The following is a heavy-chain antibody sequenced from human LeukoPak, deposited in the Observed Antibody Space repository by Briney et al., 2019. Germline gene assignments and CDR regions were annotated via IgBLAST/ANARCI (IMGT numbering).Heavy chain of an antibody. CDR1: GFTLSSYE. D-gene: IGHD2-21*01. V-gene: IGHV3-48*03. CDR2: ISSSRSTI. CDR3: ARLFTTAHY. J-gene: IGHJ4*02. Sequence: GGCLRLSCAASGFTLSSYEMNWVRQAPGKGLEWVSLISSSRSTIYYADSVKGRFTISRDNAKNSLYLQMNSLRAEDTAVYYCARLFTTAHYWGQGALVT.